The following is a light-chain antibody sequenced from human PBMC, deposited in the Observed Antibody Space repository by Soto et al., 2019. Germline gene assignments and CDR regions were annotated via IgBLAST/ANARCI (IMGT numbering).Light chain of an antibody. CDR2: DVS. CDR3: SSYTSSSTPFYV. V-gene: IGLV2-14*01. Sequence: QSVLPQPASVSGSPGQSITISCTGTSSDVGGYNYVSWYQQHPGKAPKLMIYDVSNRPSGVSNRFSGSKSGNTASLTISGLQAEDEADYYCSSYTSSSTPFYVFGTGTKVT. J-gene: IGLJ1*01. CDR1: SSDVGGYNY.